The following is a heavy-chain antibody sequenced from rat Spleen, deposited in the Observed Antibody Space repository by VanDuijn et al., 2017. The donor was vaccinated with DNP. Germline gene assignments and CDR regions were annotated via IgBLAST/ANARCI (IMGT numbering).Heavy chain of an antibody. CDR1: GFTFSNYG. CDR3: AGSGY. J-gene: IGHJ2*01. Sequence: EVKLVESGGGLVQPGRSLKLSCVASGFTFSNYGMAWVRQAPTRGLEWVATMSYDGSNTYYRDSVKGRFTISRDNAKNTLYLQMDSLRSEDTATYYCAGSGYWGQGVMVTVSS. CDR2: MSYDGSNT. V-gene: IGHV5-29*01.